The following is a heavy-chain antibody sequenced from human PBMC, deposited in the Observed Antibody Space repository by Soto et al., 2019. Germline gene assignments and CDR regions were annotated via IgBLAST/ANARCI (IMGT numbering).Heavy chain of an antibody. CDR2: ISAYNGNT. CDR3: ARDLEFGITIFGVVITKFDY. CDR1: GYTFTIYG. Sequence: ASVKVSCKASGYTFTIYGISWVRQAPGQGLEWMGWISAYNGNTNHAQKLQGRVTMTTDTSTSTAYMELRSLRSDDTAVYYCARDLEFGITIFGVVITKFDYWGQGTLVTVSS. J-gene: IGHJ4*02. V-gene: IGHV1-18*01. D-gene: IGHD3-3*01.